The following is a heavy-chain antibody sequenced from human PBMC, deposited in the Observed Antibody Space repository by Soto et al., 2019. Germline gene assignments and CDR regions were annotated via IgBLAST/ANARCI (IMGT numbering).Heavy chain of an antibody. Sequence: GGSLRLSCAASGFTFSSYGMHWVRQAPDKGLEWVAVIWYDGSNKYYADSVKGRFTISRDNSKNTLYLQMNSLRAEDTAVYYCARDIVVVPAGPYGMDVWGQGTTVTVSS. V-gene: IGHV3-33*01. J-gene: IGHJ6*02. D-gene: IGHD2-2*01. CDR2: IWYDGSNK. CDR3: ARDIVVVPAGPYGMDV. CDR1: GFTFSSYG.